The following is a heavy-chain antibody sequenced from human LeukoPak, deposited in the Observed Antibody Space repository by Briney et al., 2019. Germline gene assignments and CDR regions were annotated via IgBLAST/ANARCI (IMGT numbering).Heavy chain of an antibody. CDR2: IWYDGSNK. CDR3: ARERILTGYFNAFDI. V-gene: IGHV3-33*01. J-gene: IGHJ3*02. CDR1: KFTFSSYG. D-gene: IGHD3-9*01. Sequence: GGSLRLSCAASKFTFSSYGMHWVRQAPGKGLEWVAVIWYDGSNKYYADSVKGRFTISGDNSKNTLYLQMNSLRAEDTAVYYCARERILTGYFNAFDIWGQGTMVTVSS.